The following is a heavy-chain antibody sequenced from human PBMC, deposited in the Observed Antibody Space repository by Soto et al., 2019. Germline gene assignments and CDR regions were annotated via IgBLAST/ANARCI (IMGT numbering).Heavy chain of an antibody. CDR2: ISYDGSNK. CDR3: AKDPPGPTPGGYYYVMDV. Sequence: GGSLRLSCAASGFTFSSYGMHWVRQAPGKGLEWVAVISYDGSNKYYADSVKGRFTISRDNSKNTLYLQMNSLRAEDTAVYYCAKDPPGPTPGGYYYVMDVWGQETTVTVSS. CDR1: GFTFSSYG. J-gene: IGHJ6*02. V-gene: IGHV3-30*18.